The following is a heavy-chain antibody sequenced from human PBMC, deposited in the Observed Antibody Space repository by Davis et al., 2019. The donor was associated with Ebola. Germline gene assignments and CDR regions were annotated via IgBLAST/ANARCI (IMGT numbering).Heavy chain of an antibody. CDR3: ARQLSYYYYGMDV. Sequence: GGSLRLSCEGSGYSFSNYWIAWVRQMAGKGLEWMGTVYPGDSNTRYSPSFQGQVTISADKSISTAYLQWSSLKASDTAMYYCARQLSYYYYGMDVWGQGTTVTVSS. V-gene: IGHV5-51*01. CDR1: GYSFSNYW. D-gene: IGHD4/OR15-4a*01. CDR2: VYPGDSNT. J-gene: IGHJ6*02.